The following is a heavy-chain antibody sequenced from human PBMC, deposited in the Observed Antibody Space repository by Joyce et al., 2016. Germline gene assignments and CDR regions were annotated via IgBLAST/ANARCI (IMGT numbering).Heavy chain of an antibody. Sequence: QVQLVQSGAEVKQPGASVKVSCKTSGYSFSDYYIHWVRKAPGQGLECMGRINPHHGGTNYTQKFQGRVTMTRDTSISTAYMELSRLRSDDTAVYYCAREKVPAAIYDSWGQGTLVTVSS. D-gene: IGHD2-2*01. V-gene: IGHV1-2*02. J-gene: IGHJ4*02. CDR2: INPHHGGT. CDR3: AREKVPAAIYDS. CDR1: GYSFSDYY.